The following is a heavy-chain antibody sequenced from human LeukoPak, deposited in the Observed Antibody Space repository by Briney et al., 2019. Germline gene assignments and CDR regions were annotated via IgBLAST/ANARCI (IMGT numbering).Heavy chain of an antibody. CDR1: GFTFSSYS. Sequence: GGSLRLSCAASGFTFSSYSMNWVRQAPGKGLEWVSYISSSSSTIYYADSVKGRFTISRDNAKNSLYLQMNSLRAEDTAVYYCARDRPGVGATGAFDIWGQGTMVTVSS. CDR2: ISSSSSTI. CDR3: ARDRPGVGATGAFDI. D-gene: IGHD1-26*01. V-gene: IGHV3-48*04. J-gene: IGHJ3*02.